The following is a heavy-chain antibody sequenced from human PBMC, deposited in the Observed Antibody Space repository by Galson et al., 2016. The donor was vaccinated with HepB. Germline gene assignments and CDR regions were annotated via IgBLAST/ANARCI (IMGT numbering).Heavy chain of an antibody. CDR2: ISTRRTT. D-gene: IGHD1-1*01. Sequence: SLRLSCAASGFVFSNFGLSWVRQAPGKGLEWVASISTRRTTYYSGSVQGRFTISRDNSNNTLYLQMNGLRPEDTAVYYCAKERLVRRISDHWGQGTLLTVSS. CDR3: AKERLVRRISDH. CDR1: GFVFSNFG. V-gene: IGHV3-23*01. J-gene: IGHJ4*02.